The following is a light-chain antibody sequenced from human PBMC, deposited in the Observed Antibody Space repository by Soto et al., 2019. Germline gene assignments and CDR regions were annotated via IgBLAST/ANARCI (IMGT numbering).Light chain of an antibody. V-gene: IGKV3-20*01. Sequence: ELVLTHSPGTLSLSPGERTTLSCRASRSVSTRYFAWYQQKPGQAPRLLIYGASTRATGIPDKFSGSGSGTDFTLTISRLEPEDFAVYYCQQYGYSPSTFGQGTKVEIK. CDR3: QQYGYSPST. CDR1: RSVSTRY. J-gene: IGKJ2*02. CDR2: GAS.